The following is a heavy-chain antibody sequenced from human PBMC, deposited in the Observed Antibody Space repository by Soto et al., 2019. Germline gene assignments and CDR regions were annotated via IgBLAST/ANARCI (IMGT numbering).Heavy chain of an antibody. CDR2: ISSSGSTI. CDR1: GFTFSDYY. V-gene: IGHV3-11*01. D-gene: IGHD2-15*01. Sequence: GGSLRLSCAASGFTFSDYYMSWIRQAPGKGLEWVSYISSSGSTIYYADSVKGRFTISRDNAKNSLYLQMNSLRAEDTAVYYCARDRHSRYCSGGSCYSGSGEDDAFDIWGQGTMVTVSS. CDR3: ARDRHSRYCSGGSCYSGSGEDDAFDI. J-gene: IGHJ3*02.